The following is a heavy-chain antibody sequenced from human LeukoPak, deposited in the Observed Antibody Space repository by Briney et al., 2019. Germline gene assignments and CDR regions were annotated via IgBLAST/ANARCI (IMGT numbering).Heavy chain of an antibody. J-gene: IGHJ5*02. D-gene: IGHD2-2*01. Sequence: SQTLSLTCAISGDSVSSNSGTWNWIRQSPSRGLEWLGRTYYRSTWYNDYAVSVRGRITVNPDTSKNQFSLHLNSVTPEDTAVYYCARRLTQYDCFDPWGQGILVTVSS. CDR1: GDSVSSNSGT. CDR3: ARRLTQYDCFDP. V-gene: IGHV6-1*01. CDR2: TYYRSTWYN.